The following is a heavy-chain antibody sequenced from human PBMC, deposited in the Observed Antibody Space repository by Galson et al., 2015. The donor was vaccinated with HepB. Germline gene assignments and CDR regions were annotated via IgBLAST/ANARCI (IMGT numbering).Heavy chain of an antibody. Sequence: SLRLSCAASGFTFSTYAMFWVRQAPGKGLEWVSVISDSGATTSYADAVQGRFIISRDNSKNTLYLQMNSLRAEDTALYYCATRYGGELLFVIDYWGQGTLVTVSS. CDR2: ISDSGATT. D-gene: IGHD3-16*02. CDR3: ATRYGGELLFVIDY. V-gene: IGHV3-23*01. J-gene: IGHJ4*02. CDR1: GFTFSTYA.